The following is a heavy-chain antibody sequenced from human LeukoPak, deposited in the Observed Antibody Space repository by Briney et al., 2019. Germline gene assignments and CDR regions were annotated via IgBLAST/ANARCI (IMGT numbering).Heavy chain of an antibody. V-gene: IGHV3-23*01. Sequence: GGSLRLSCAASGFTFSSYAMSWVRQAPGKGLEWVSAISGSGGSTYYADSVKGRFTISRDNSKNTLYLQMNSLRAEDTAVYYCAKEALTYYDFWSGYCEYFDYWGQGTLVTVSS. CDR3: AKEALTYYDFWSGYCEYFDY. D-gene: IGHD3-3*01. CDR1: GFTFSSYA. CDR2: ISGSGGST. J-gene: IGHJ4*02.